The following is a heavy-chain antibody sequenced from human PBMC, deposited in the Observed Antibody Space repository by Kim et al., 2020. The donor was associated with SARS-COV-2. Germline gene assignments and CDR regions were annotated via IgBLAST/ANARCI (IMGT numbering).Heavy chain of an antibody. J-gene: IGHJ4*02. CDR3: ASSPPYYYYSSGYLSLDY. Sequence: GGSLRLSCAASGFTVSSNYMSWVRQAPGKGLEWVSVIYSGGSTYYADSVKGRFTISRDNSKNTLYLQMNSLRAEDTAVYYCASSPPYYYYSSGYLSLDYWGQGTLVTVSS. CDR2: IYSGGST. V-gene: IGHV3-66*02. D-gene: IGHD3-22*01. CDR1: GFTVSSNY.